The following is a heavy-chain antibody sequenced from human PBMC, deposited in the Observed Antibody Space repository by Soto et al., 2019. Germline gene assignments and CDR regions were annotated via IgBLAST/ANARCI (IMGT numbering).Heavy chain of an antibody. CDR3: ASSVGATTRLDY. V-gene: IGHV3-30-3*01. CDR1: GFTFSSYA. D-gene: IGHD1-26*01. CDR2: ISYDGSNK. Sequence: LRLSCAASGFTFSSYAMHWVRQAPGKGLEWVAVISYDGSNKYYADSVKGRFTISRDNSKNTLYLQMNSLRAEDTAVYYCASSVGATTRLDYWGQGTLVTVSS. J-gene: IGHJ4*02.